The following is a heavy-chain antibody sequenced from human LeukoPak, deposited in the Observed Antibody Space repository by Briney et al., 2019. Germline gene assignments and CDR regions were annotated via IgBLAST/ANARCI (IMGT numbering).Heavy chain of an antibody. J-gene: IGHJ6*02. D-gene: IGHD6-19*01. CDR1: GGTFSSYA. Sequence: GASVKVSCKASGGTFSSYAISWVRQAPGQGLELMGGIIPIFGTANYAQKFQGRVTITADESTSTAYMELSSLRSEDTAVYYCARVDSSGWTGGMDVWGQGTTVTVS. V-gene: IGHV1-69*13. CDR3: ARVDSSGWTGGMDV. CDR2: IIPIFGTA.